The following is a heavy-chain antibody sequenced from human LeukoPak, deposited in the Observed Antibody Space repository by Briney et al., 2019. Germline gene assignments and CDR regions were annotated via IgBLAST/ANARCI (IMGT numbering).Heavy chain of an antibody. Sequence: SETLSLTCAVYGGSFSGYYWSWIRQPPGKGLEWIGEINHSGSTNYNPSLKSRVTISVDTSKNQLSLKLSSVTAADTAVYYCARSAAQPKSYYDFWSGYYPSEFDYWGQGTLVTVSS. V-gene: IGHV4-34*01. CDR3: ARSAAQPKSYYDFWSGYYPSEFDY. J-gene: IGHJ4*02. CDR1: GGSFSGYY. D-gene: IGHD3-3*01. CDR2: INHSGST.